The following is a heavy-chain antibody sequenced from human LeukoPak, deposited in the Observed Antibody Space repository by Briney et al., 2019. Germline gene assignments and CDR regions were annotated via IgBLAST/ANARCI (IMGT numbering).Heavy chain of an antibody. J-gene: IGHJ4*02. CDR1: GFTFSNYA. V-gene: IGHV3-64*04. Sequence: PGGSLRLSCSASGFTFSNYAMYWVRQAPGKGLEYISAISSNGGSTYYADSVKGRFTISRDNSKNTLYLQMNSLRAEDAAVYYCARGYSSDNWGQGTLVTVSS. CDR3: ARGYSSDN. D-gene: IGHD2-21*01. CDR2: ISSNGGST.